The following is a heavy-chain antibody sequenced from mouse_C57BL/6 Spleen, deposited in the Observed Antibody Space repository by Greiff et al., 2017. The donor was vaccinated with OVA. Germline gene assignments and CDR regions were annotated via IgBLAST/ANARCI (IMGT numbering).Heavy chain of an antibody. Sequence: VQLQQPGAELVKPGASVKMSCKASGYTFTSYWITWVKQRPGQGLEWIGDIYPGSGSTNYNEKFKSKATLTVDTSSSTAYMQLSSLTSEDSAVYYCARGGDGYPRAMDYWGQGTSVTVSS. CDR1: GYTFTSYW. D-gene: IGHD2-3*01. V-gene: IGHV1-55*01. CDR3: ARGGDGYPRAMDY. J-gene: IGHJ4*01. CDR2: IYPGSGST.